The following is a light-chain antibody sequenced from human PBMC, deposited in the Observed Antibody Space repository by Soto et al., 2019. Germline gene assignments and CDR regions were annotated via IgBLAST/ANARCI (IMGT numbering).Light chain of an antibody. CDR1: QSVSSW. J-gene: IGKJ5*01. Sequence: DIQMTQSPSTLSASVGDRVTITCRASQSVSSWLAWYQQIPGKAPKLLIYDASNLISGVPSRFSGSGSGTEFTLTISSLQPDDFATYYCQQLNIYPPITFGQGTRLGI. CDR2: DAS. V-gene: IGKV1-5*01. CDR3: QQLNIYPPIT.